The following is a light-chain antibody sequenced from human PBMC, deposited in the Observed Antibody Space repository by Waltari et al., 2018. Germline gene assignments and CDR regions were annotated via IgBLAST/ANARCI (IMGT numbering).Light chain of an antibody. CDR1: QSISRY. J-gene: IGKJ1*01. V-gene: IGKV3-20*01. CDR3: QNQERLRAT. Sequence: VLTHSPGTLSLSPGARATLSCRARQSISRYLVWYQQQPGQPPRLLIYEASRRATGIPDRFSGSGSGTDFSLTISRLEPEDFGVYYCQNQERLRATFGQGTRGEI. CDR2: EAS.